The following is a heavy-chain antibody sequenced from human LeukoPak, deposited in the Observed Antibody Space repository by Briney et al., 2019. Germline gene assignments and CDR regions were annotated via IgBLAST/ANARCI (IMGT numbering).Heavy chain of an antibody. CDR3: ARRGGYINYYYYYYMDV. V-gene: IGHV3-7*01. CDR1: GFTFSSYW. CDR2: IKEDGSEK. Sequence: GGSLRLSCVASGFTFSSYWMTWVRQAPGKGLELVANIKEDGSEKYYVDSVKGRFTISRDNAKNSLYLQMNSLRAEDTAVYYCARRGGYINYYYYYYMDVWGKGTTVTISS. J-gene: IGHJ6*03. D-gene: IGHD5-12*01.